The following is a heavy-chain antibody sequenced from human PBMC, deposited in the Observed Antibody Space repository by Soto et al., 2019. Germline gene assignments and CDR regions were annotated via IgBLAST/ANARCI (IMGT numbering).Heavy chain of an antibody. D-gene: IGHD2-2*01. CDR2: IYYSGST. CDR1: GGSISSGDYY. V-gene: IGHV4-30-4*01. CDR3: ARISTYNYYGIDV. J-gene: IGHJ6*02. Sequence: SETLSLTCTVSGGSISSGDYYWSWIRQPPGKVLEWIGYIYYSGSTYYNPSLKSRVTIXXXXSXNXFXLXXXSVTXADTALYYCARISTYNYYGIDVWGQGTTDTVSS.